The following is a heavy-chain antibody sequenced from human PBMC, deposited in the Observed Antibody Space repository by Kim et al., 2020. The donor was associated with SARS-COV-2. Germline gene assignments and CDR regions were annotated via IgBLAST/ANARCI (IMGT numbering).Heavy chain of an antibody. CDR1: GFTFSSYA. V-gene: IGHV3-33*06. D-gene: IGHD3-22*01. J-gene: IGHJ4*02. CDR2: IWYDGSNK. Sequence: GGSLRLSCAASGFTFSSYAMHWVRQAPGKGLEWVAVIWYDGSNKYYADSVKGRFTISRDNSKNTLYLQMNSLRAEDTAVYYCAKDGPPSYYYDSSGYYLDYWGQGTLVTVSS. CDR3: AKDGPPSYYYDSSGYYLDY.